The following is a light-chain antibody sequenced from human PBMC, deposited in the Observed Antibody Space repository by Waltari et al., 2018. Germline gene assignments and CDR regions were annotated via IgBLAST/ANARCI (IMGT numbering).Light chain of an antibody. V-gene: IGKV1-5*03. CDR2: KTS. Sequence: DVQMTQSPSPLSAVVGDRVSLTCRASQSVNLLLAWYQQKPGKAHRLLIYKTSTLESGVPSRFSGSGSGTDFTLTISGLQPDDFATYFCQQYNSSPWTFGQGTKLDI. J-gene: IGKJ1*01. CDR1: QSVNLL. CDR3: QQYNSSPWT.